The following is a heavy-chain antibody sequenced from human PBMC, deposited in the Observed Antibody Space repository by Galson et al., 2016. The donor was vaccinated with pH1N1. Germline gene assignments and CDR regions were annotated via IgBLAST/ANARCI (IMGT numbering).Heavy chain of an antibody. D-gene: IGHD7-27*01. CDR3: ARDGEGYYMDV. CDR2: INDSGSG. V-gene: IGHV4-34*01. CDR1: GGSSKNYY. J-gene: IGHJ6*03. Sequence: LSLTCPIYGGSSKNYYWSWIRQAPGKGLEWIGEINDSGSGDYNPSLKSRVTISVDRSKDQLSLKVTSVTAADTAVYYCARDGEGYYMDVWGKGTTVIVSS.